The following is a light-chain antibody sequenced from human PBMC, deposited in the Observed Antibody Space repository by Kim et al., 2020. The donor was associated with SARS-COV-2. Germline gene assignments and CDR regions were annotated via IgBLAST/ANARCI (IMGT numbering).Light chain of an antibody. Sequence: EIVLTQSPGTLSLSPGERATLSCGDSQSVRNNYLAWYQQKHGQAPRLLIYGASSRATGIPDTFSGSGSGTDFTLTIIRLEPEDVAVYYCQQYGSSPWTFAQGTKVDIK. CDR3: QQYGSSPWT. V-gene: IGKV3-20*01. CDR1: QSVRNNY. CDR2: GAS. J-gene: IGKJ1*01.